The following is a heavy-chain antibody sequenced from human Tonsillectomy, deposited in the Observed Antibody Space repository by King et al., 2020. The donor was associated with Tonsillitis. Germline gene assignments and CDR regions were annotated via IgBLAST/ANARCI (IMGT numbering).Heavy chain of an antibody. V-gene: IGHV4-39*01. D-gene: IGHD3-22*01. J-gene: IGHJ2*01. CDR2: IYSTGST. Sequence: QLQESGPGLVKPSETLSLTCTVSAGSISSSTYYWDWIRQPPGKGLEWIGSIYSTGSTYYNPSLKRRVTISGDTSKNQLSLKLSSVTAADTALYYCARRLEIKYFDSSGYYYGWFFDIWGRGTLVTVSS. CDR3: ARRLEIKYFDSSGYYYGWFFDI. CDR1: AGSISSSTYY.